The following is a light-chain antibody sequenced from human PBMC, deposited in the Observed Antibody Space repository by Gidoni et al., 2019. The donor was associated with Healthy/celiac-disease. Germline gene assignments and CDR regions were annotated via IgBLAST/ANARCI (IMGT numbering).Light chain of an antibody. CDR3: SSYTSSSTGV. J-gene: IGLJ2*01. V-gene: IGLV2-14*01. Sequence: QSALPQPASVSGSPGQSITISCTGTSSDVGGYNYVPWYQQHPGKAPKLMIYDVSNRPSGVSNRFSGSKSGNTASLTISGLQAEDEADYYCSSYTSSSTGVFGGGTKLTVL. CDR1: SSDVGGYNY. CDR2: DVS.